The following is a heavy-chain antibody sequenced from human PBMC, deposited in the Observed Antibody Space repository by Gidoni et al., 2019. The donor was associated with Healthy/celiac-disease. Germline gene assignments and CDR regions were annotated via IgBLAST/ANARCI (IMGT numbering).Heavy chain of an antibody. CDR3: ARDSVATDSTAWFDP. D-gene: IGHD5-12*01. V-gene: IGHV1-18*01. Sequence: QVQLVQSGAELKKPGASVKVSCKASGYTFPTYGISWVRQAPGQGLEWMGWISASNGNTNYAQKLQGRVTMTTDTSTSTAYMELRSLRSDDTAVYYCARDSVATDSTAWFDPWGQGTLVTVSS. CDR1: GYTFPTYG. J-gene: IGHJ5*02. CDR2: ISASNGNT.